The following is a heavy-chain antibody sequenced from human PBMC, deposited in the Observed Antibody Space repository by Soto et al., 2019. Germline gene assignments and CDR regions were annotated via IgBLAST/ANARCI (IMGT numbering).Heavy chain of an antibody. CDR3: ARAPNVSSSSQTRPDF. Sequence: SETLSLTWSLDSGSFSGYYWSWIRQPPGKGLEWVGEISQSGITTYSPSLKCRVSRSIDPSKTQFSLNLASVSAADTAVYYCARAPNVSSSSQTRPDFWRQGTLVPVSS. CDR2: ISQSGIT. D-gene: IGHD6-6*01. J-gene: IGHJ4*02. CDR1: SGSFSGYY. V-gene: IGHV4-34*01.